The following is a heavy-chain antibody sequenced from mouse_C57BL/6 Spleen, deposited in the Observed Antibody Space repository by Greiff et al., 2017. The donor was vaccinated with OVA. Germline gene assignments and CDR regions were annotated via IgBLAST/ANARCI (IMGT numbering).Heavy chain of an antibody. V-gene: IGHV1-64*01. Sequence: VQLQQSGAELVKPGASVKLSCKASGYTFTSYWMHWVKQRPGQGLEWIGMIHPNSGSTNYNEKFKSKATLTVDKSSSTAYMQLSSLTSEDSAVYYCARGTTVVEGFAYWGQGTLVTVSA. D-gene: IGHD1-1*01. J-gene: IGHJ3*01. CDR1: GYTFTSYW. CDR2: IHPNSGST. CDR3: ARGTTVVEGFAY.